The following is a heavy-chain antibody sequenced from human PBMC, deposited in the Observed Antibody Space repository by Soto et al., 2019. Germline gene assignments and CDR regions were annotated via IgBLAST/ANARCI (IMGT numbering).Heavy chain of an antibody. Sequence: PSETLSVTCSVSVGSITVTIDYWGWIRQSPGKGLEWIGNIYYDGSTFYNPSLKSRVTISVDTSKRQFSLRVSSVTAADTAVYYCARRGSASWRNWFDSWGQGTMVTVSS. D-gene: IGHD2-2*01. CDR2: IYYDGST. J-gene: IGHJ5*01. V-gene: IGHV4-39*01. CDR1: VGSITVTIDY. CDR3: ARRGSASWRNWFDS.